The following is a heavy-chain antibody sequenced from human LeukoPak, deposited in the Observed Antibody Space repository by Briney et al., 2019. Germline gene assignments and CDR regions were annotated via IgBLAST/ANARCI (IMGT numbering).Heavy chain of an antibody. Sequence: SETLSLTCTVSGGSISSYYWSWIRQPPGKGLEWIGYIYYSGSTNYNPSLKSRVTISVDTSKNQFSLKLSSVTAADTAVYYCARGVTIFGVAMDVWGKGPRSPSPQ. J-gene: IGHJ6*01. D-gene: IGHD3-3*01. CDR3: ARGVTIFGVAMDV. V-gene: IGHV4-59*01. CDR2: IYYSGST. CDR1: GGSISSYY.